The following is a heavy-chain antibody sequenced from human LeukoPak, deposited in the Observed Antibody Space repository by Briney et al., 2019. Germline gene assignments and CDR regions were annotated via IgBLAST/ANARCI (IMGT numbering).Heavy chain of an antibody. V-gene: IGHV3-30*06. CDR3: ARPGRSLKYYYTHMDV. Sequence: GGSLRLSCEASEFTFSTYAMHWVRQAPGKGLEWVALISSDGSDKYYADSVTGRFAISRDIPKNTLYLRMNSLKVEDTAVYFCARPGRSLKYYYTHMDVWGKGTTVTVSS. CDR1: EFTFSTYA. CDR2: ISSDGSDK. J-gene: IGHJ6*03.